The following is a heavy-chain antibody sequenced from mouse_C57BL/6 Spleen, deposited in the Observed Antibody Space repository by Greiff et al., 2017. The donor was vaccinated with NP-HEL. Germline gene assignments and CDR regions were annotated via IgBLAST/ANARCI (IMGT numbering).Heavy chain of an antibody. CDR3: ARRGQPLEAMDY. CDR1: GYTFTSYW. CDR2: IDPSDSYT. Sequence: QVQLQQPGAELVMPGASVKLSCKASGYTFTSYWMHWVKQRPGQGLEWIGEIDPSDSYTNYNQKFTGKSTLTVDKSSSTAYMQLSSLTSEDSAVYYCARRGQPLEAMDYWGQGTSVTVSS. J-gene: IGHJ4*01. V-gene: IGHV1-69*01. D-gene: IGHD6-1*01.